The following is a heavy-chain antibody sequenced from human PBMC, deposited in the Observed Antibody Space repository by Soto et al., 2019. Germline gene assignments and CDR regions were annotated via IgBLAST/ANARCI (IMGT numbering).Heavy chain of an antibody. D-gene: IGHD3-9*01. Sequence: QVHLVQSGAEVKKPGASVKLSCKASGYTLNTYPLHWVRQAPGQGLEWMGLITGASGDTKYSQKFQDIVTFTTDPSANTVYLEPSSLRSEDTAVYYCATVLRLVDYLPKHWGQGT. CDR3: ATVLRLVDYLPKH. CDR2: ITGASGDT. V-gene: IGHV1-3*01. J-gene: IGHJ4*02. CDR1: GYTLNTYP.